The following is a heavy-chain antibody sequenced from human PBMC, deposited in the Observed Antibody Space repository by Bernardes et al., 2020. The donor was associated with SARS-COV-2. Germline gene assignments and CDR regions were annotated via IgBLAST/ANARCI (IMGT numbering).Heavy chain of an antibody. J-gene: IGHJ2*01. D-gene: IGHD2-15*01. CDR3: ARGSAAVVSHFMLLFANWYFDL. V-gene: IGHV4-34*01. CDR2: INDSGST. Sequence: SETLSLTCAVYSGSFSGYYWSWIRQTPGKGLEWIGEINDSGSTKYNPALKSRVTISVDPSKNQFSLKLNSVTAAATAVYYCARGSAAVVSHFMLLFANWYFDLWGRGTLVTVSS. CDR1: SGSFSGYY.